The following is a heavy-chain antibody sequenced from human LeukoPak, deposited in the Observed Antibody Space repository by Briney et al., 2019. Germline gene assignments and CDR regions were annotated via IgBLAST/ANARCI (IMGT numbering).Heavy chain of an antibody. CDR2: IRPYNGNT. V-gene: IGHV1-18*01. D-gene: IGHD6-19*01. J-gene: IGHJ4*02. CDR3: ARDLSVAGSLDPLAF. CDR1: GCTFRSYG. Sequence: ASVKVSCKASGCTFRSYGLSWVRQAPGQGLEWIGWIRPYNGNTKYTEKSQGRVTLTTDTSTSTASMELRSLRSDDTAMYYCARDLSVAGSLDPLAFWGQGTLVTVSS.